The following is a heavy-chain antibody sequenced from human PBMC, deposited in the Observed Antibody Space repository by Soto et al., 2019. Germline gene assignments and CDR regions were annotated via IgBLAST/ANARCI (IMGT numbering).Heavy chain of an antibody. V-gene: IGHV1-18*01. CDR3: ARPPGYISDWYYFDL. Sequence: ASVKVSCKASGYSFTNYPIAWVRRAPGQGLEWMGWISAYSGDTNYAQKFQGRVSMTWDTSLKTAYMELSSLMSEDTAVYYCARPPGYISDWYYFDLWGQGTQVTVSS. CDR2: ISAYSGDT. CDR1: GYSFTNYP. D-gene: IGHD3-9*01. J-gene: IGHJ4*02.